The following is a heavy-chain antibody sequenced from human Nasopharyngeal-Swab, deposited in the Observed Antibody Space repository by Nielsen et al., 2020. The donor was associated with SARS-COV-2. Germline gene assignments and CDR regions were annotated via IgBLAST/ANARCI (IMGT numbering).Heavy chain of an antibody. CDR3: ARCLGAVGVYYFDY. Sequence: ASAQVSCKASGYTFTSFSLLWLRQAPGQRPEWMGSINTKTGNPTFAQAFRGRFVFSLDTSANTAHLQISSLKAEDTATYYCARCLGAVGVYYFDYWDQGTLVTVSS. CDR1: GYTFTSFS. J-gene: IGHJ4*02. CDR2: INTKTGNP. V-gene: IGHV7-4-1*02. D-gene: IGHD2-8*02.